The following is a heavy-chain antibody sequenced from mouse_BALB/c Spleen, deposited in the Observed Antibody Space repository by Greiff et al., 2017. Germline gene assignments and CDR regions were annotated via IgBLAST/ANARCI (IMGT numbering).Heavy chain of an antibody. J-gene: IGHJ4*01. Sequence: VQLQQSGPGLVKPSQSLSLTCTVTGYSITSDYAWNWIRQFPGNKLEWMGYISYSGSTSYNPSLKSRISITRDTSKNQFFLQLNSVTTEDTATYYCALTGTSYYYAMDYWGQGTSVTVSS. CDR3: ALTGTSYYYAMDY. CDR1: GYSITSDYA. V-gene: IGHV3-2*02. D-gene: IGHD4-1*01. CDR2: ISYSGST.